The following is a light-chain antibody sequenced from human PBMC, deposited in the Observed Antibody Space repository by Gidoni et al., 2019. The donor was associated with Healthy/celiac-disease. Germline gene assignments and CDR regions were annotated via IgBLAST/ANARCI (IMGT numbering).Light chain of an antibody. CDR2: EGS. J-gene: IGLJ1*01. Sequence: QSALTQPASVSGSPGQSITISCTVTSSYVGSYNLVSWYHKHPGKAPKLMIYEGSKRPSGVSNRLSGSKSGNTASLTISGRQAEDEADYYCCSYAGSSTYVFGTGTKVTVL. V-gene: IGLV2-23*01. CDR1: SSYVGSYNL. CDR3: CSYAGSSTYV.